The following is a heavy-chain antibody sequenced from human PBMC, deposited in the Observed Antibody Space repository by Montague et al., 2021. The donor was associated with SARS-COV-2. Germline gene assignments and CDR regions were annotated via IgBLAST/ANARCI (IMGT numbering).Heavy chain of an antibody. V-gene: IGHV4-61*01. CDR2: IYYSGST. CDR3: ATALSGGYYDILTGYYSGYYYGRDV. Sequence: SETLSLTCTVSSGSVSSCSYYWSWIRQPPGKGLEWIGYIYYSGSTNYNPSLKSRVTISVYTSKNQFSRKLSSVTAADTAVYYCATALSGGYYDILTGYYSGYYYGRDVWGQGTTVTVSS. CDR1: SGSVSSCSYY. J-gene: IGHJ6*02. D-gene: IGHD3-9*01.